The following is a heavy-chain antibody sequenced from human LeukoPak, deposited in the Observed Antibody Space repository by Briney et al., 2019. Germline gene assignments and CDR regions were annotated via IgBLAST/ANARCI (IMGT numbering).Heavy chain of an antibody. Sequence: RLSXAASGFTFSSYGMHWVRQAPGKGLEWVAVIWYDGSNKYYADSVKDRFTISRDNSKNTLYLQMNSLRAEDTAVYYCARDPDMVRGVISPDYWGQGTLVTVSS. CDR1: GFTFSSYG. CDR3: ARDPDMVRGVISPDY. V-gene: IGHV3-30*19. CDR2: IWYDGSNK. J-gene: IGHJ4*02. D-gene: IGHD3-10*01.